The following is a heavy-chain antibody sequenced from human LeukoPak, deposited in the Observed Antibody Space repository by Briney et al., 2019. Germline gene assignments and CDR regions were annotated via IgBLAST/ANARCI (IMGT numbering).Heavy chain of an antibody. Sequence: SETLSLTCTVSGGSISSYYWSWIQQPAGKGLEWIGRIYTSGRTNYNPSLNSRVTMSVDTSKNQFSLKLSSVPAADTAVYYCALAGYSSGWYYFDYWGQGTLVTVSS. CDR2: IYTSGRT. CDR3: ALAGYSSGWYYFDY. CDR1: GGSISSYY. J-gene: IGHJ4*02. D-gene: IGHD6-19*01. V-gene: IGHV4-4*07.